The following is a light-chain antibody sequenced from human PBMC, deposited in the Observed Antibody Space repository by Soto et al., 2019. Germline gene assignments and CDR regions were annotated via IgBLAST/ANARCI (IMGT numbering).Light chain of an antibody. Sequence: QSALTQPASVSGSPGQSITISCTGSSSDVGRYNLVSWYQQHPCKAPKLIIYEDIERPSGVSNRFSGSKSGNTASLTISGLQTEDEADYYCCSYAGGTSVVFGGGTKLTVL. V-gene: IGLV2-23*01. CDR2: EDI. CDR3: CSYAGGTSVV. J-gene: IGLJ2*01. CDR1: SSDVGRYNL.